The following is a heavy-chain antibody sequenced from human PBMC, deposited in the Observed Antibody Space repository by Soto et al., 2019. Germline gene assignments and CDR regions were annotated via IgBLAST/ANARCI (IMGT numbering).Heavy chain of an antibody. V-gene: IGHV4-39*01. CDR1: GGSISSSSYY. J-gene: IGHJ3*02. CDR2: IYYSGST. Sequence: QLQLQESGPGLVKPSETLSLTCTVSGGSISSSSYYWGWIRQPPGKGLEWIGSIYYSGSTYYNPSLKSRVTISVDTSKNQFSLKLSSVTAADTAVYYCARTEGIAVAGTRQAFDIWGQGTMVTVSS. CDR3: ARTEGIAVAGTRQAFDI. D-gene: IGHD6-19*01.